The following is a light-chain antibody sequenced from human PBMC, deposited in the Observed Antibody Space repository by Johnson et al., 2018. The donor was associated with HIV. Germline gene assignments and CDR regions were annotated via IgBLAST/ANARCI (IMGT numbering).Light chain of an antibody. Sequence: QSVLTQPPSVSAAPGQKVTISCSGSSSNIGNNYVSWYQQFPGTAPKLLIYENNKRPSGIPDRFSGSKSGPSATLGITGLQTGDEADYYCGTWDSSLSAGGYVFGTGTKVTIL. J-gene: IGLJ1*01. V-gene: IGLV1-51*02. CDR2: ENN. CDR1: SSNIGNNY. CDR3: GTWDSSLSAGGYV.